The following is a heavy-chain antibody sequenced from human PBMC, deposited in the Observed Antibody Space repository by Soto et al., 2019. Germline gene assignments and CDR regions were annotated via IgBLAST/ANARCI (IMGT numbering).Heavy chain of an antibody. D-gene: IGHD1-20*01. V-gene: IGHV5-51*01. J-gene: IGHJ4*02. CDR1: GYSFTNYW. Sequence: GESLKISCQGFGYSFTNYWIGWVRQMPGKGLELMWILYPGESDTRYSPFFQGQVTISADKSINTAYLQWTSLKASDTAMYYAGITIIHASSFFYLSCPFYYFGQRTQVTDSS. CDR2: LYPGESDT. CDR3: GITIIHASSFFYLSCPFYY.